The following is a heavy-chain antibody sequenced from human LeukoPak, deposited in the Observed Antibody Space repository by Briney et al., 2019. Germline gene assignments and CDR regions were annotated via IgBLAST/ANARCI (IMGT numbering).Heavy chain of an antibody. Sequence: SVKVSCKASGGTFSSYAISWVRQAPGQGLEWMGGIIPIFGTANYAQKLQGRVTMTTDTSTSTAYMELRSLRSDDTAVYYCARDGSITMVRGVILYLIDYWGQGTLVTVSS. CDR1: GGTFSSYA. D-gene: IGHD3-10*01. CDR3: ARDGSITMVRGVILYLIDY. CDR2: IIPIFGTA. J-gene: IGHJ4*02. V-gene: IGHV1-69*05.